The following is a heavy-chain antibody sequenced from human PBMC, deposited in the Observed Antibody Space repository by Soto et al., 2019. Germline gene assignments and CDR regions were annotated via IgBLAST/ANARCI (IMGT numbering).Heavy chain of an antibody. V-gene: IGHV3-33*01. Sequence: GGSLRLSCAASGFTFSSYGMHWVRQAPGKGLEWVAVIWYDGSNKYYADSVKGRFTISRDNSKNTLYLQMNSLRAEDTAVYYCARDRANIVVVPAAIRDYYYYGMDVWGQGTTVTVSS. CDR2: IWYDGSNK. D-gene: IGHD2-2*02. CDR1: GFTFSSYG. CDR3: ARDRANIVVVPAAIRDYYYYGMDV. J-gene: IGHJ6*02.